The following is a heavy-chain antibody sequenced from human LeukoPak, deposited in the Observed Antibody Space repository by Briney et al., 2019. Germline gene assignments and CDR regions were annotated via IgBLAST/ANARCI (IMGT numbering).Heavy chain of an antibody. CDR3: ARALGYGDYGDHHWFDP. D-gene: IGHD4-17*01. V-gene: IGHV1-69*05. CDR2: IIPIFGTA. Sequence: SVKVSCKASGGTFSSYAISWVRQAPGQGLEWMGGIIPIFGTANYAQKFQGRVTITTDESTSTAYMELSSLRSEDTAVYYCARALGYGDYGDHHWFDPWGQGTLVTVSS. J-gene: IGHJ5*02. CDR1: GGTFSSYA.